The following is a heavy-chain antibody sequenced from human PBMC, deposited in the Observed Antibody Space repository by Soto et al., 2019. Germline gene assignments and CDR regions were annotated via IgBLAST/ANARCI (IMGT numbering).Heavy chain of an antibody. CDR1: GYTFTNYA. V-gene: IGHV1-3*01. CDR2: INADNGNR. D-gene: IGHD5-12*01. J-gene: IGHJ3*02. Sequence: ASVPVSCKASGYTFTNYAIHWVRQAPGQGLEWMGWINADNGNRKSSQKFQGRVTITRDTSASTAYMELSSLRSADTAVYYCAREWKLATFDIWGQGTMVTVSS. CDR3: AREWKLATFDI.